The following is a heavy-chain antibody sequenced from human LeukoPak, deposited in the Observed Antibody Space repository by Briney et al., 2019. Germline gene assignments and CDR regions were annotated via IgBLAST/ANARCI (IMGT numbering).Heavy chain of an antibody. Sequence: KPSETLSLTCAVYGGSFSSYYWSWIRQPPGKGLEWIGYIYYSGSTNYNPSLKSRVTISVDTSKNQFSLKLSSVTAADTAVYYCARDPRTTPSYYYYGMDVWGQGTTVTVSS. D-gene: IGHD2/OR15-2a*01. J-gene: IGHJ6*02. CDR1: GGSFSSYY. CDR2: IYYSGST. CDR3: ARDPRTTPSYYYYGMDV. V-gene: IGHV4-59*01.